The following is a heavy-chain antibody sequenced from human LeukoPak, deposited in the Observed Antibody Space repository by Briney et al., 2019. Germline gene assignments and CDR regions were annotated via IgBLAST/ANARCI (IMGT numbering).Heavy chain of an antibody. D-gene: IGHD2-2*01. CDR2: ISAYNGNT. Sequence: ASVKVSCKASGYTFTSYGISWVRQAPVQGLEWMGWISAYNGNTNYAQKLQGRVTMTTDTSTSTAYMELRSLRSDDTAVDYCARDLKDIEAAPYARVPDPLHYWGQGTLVTVSS. J-gene: IGHJ4*02. CDR1: GYTFTSYG. V-gene: IGHV1-18*01. CDR3: ARDLKDIEAAPYARVPDPLHY.